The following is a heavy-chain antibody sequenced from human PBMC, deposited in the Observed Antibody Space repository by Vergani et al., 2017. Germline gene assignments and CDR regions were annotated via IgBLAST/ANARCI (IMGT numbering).Heavy chain of an antibody. J-gene: IGHJ4*02. CDR1: GGTFSSYA. CDR3: ARELDIVVVPAANEVDLGY. D-gene: IGHD2-2*01. Sequence: QVQLVQSGAEVKKPGSSVKLSCKASGGTFSSYAISWVRQAPGQGLEWMGGIIPIFGTANYAQTFQGRVTITADESTSTAYMELSSLRSEDTAVYYCARELDIVVVPAANEVDLGYWGQGTLVTVSS. V-gene: IGHV1-69*01. CDR2: IIPIFGTA.